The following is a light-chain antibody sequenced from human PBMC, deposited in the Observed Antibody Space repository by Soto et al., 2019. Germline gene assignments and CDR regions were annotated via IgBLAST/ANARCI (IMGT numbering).Light chain of an antibody. J-gene: IGLJ1*01. CDR3: CSYAGTSYV. CDR1: SSDVGSYNL. V-gene: IGLV2-23*02. CDR2: EVN. Sequence: QSGLTLPASVYGSPGQSITISCTGTSSDVGSYNLVSWYQHHPGKVPKLMIYEVNKRPSGVSNRFSGSKSGNTASLTISGLQAEDEADYYCCSYAGTSYVFGTGTKVTVL.